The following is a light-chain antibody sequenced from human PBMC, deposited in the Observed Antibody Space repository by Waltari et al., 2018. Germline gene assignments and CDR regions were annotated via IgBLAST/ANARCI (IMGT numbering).Light chain of an antibody. J-gene: IGLJ3*02. V-gene: IGLV2-8*01. CDR2: EVS. CDR1: SSDVGGYNY. Sequence: QSALTQPPSASGSPGQSVTISCTGTSSDVGGYNYVSWYQQHPGKAPNLMIYEVSTRPSGVPDRFSGSKSDNTASLTVSGLQAEDEADYYCSSYAGSNNWVFGGGTKLTVL. CDR3: SSYAGSNNWV.